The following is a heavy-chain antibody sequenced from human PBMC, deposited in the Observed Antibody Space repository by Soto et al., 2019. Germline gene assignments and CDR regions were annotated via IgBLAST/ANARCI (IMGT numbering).Heavy chain of an antibody. CDR3: AKVIRADSTSSNFYYYSGLDV. J-gene: IGHJ6*02. V-gene: IGHV3-30*18. D-gene: IGHD6-6*01. CDR1: GFTFRTYG. Sequence: QVQLVESGGGVVQPGRSLRLSCAASGFTFRTYGMHWVRQAPGKGLEWLAVISNNGINKYYADSVKGRFTISRDNFRDTLFLQMNSLRGEDTAIYYCAKVIRADSTSSNFYYYSGLDVWGQGTTVTVSS. CDR2: ISNNGINK.